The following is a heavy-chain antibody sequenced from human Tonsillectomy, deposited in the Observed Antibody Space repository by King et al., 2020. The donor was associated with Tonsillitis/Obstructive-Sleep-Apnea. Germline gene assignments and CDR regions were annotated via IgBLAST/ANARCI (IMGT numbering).Heavy chain of an antibody. J-gene: IGHJ5*02. CDR2: ISGSGGST. D-gene: IGHD3-10*01. V-gene: IGHV3-23*04. CDR3: AKVFTGAYSEWFSFPIGGFDP. CDR1: GFTFSSYA. Sequence: VQLVESGGGLVQPGGSLRLSCAASGFTFSSYAMSWVRQAPGKGLEWVSAISGSGGSTYYADSVKGRFTISRDNSKNTLYLQMNSLRDEDTAVDYCAKVFTGAYSEWFSFPIGGFDPWGQGTLVTVSS.